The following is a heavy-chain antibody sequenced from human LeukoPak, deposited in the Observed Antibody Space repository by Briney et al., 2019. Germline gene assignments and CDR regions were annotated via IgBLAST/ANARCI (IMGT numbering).Heavy chain of an antibody. CDR2: ITSSGGST. CDR1: GFTFSSYD. D-gene: IGHD3-22*01. J-gene: IGHJ4*02. V-gene: IGHV3-23*01. Sequence: PGGSLRPSCAASGFTFSSYDISWVRQAPGEGLGWVSTITSSGGSTYYADSVKGRFTISRDNSKNTLYLQMNSLRAEDTAVYYCKSAGEDVSSGYYPTFDYWGQGTLVTVPS. CDR3: KSAGEDVSSGYYPTFDY.